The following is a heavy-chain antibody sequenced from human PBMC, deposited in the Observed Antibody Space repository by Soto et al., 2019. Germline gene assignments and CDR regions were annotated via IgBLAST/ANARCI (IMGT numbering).Heavy chain of an antibody. J-gene: IGHJ4*02. CDR1: GYTFTSYG. D-gene: IGHD3-22*01. V-gene: IGHV1-18*01. Sequence: ASVKVSCKASGYTFTSYGISWVRQAPGQGLEWMGWISAYNGNTNYAQKLQGRVTMTTDTSTSTAYMELRSLRSDDTAVYYCARSHYYDSSGYYLIDYWGQGTLVTVSS. CDR3: ARSHYYDSSGYYLIDY. CDR2: ISAYNGNT.